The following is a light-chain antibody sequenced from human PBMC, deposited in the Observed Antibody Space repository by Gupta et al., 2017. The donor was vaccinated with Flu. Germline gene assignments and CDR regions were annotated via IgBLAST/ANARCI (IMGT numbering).Light chain of an antibody. CDR3: SSDASSSTRK. CDR2: EVS. Sequence: TSSDVGGYNYVSWYQQPPGKAPKLMIDEVSNRPSGVANRFAGSKSGTTASLTISVLQAEDEADYYCSSDASSSTRKFGGGTKLTVL. J-gene: IGLJ2*01. V-gene: IGLV2-14*01. CDR1: SSDVGGYNY.